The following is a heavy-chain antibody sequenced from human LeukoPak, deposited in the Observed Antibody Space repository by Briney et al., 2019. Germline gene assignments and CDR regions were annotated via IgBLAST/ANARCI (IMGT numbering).Heavy chain of an antibody. CDR1: GGSISSYY. CDR3: VRHLGYRSTTTCYPWFDP. CDR2: IYYSGNT. J-gene: IGHJ5*02. D-gene: IGHD2-2*01. V-gene: IGHV4-59*01. Sequence: PSETLSLTCTVSGGSISSYYWSWIRQPPGKGLEWIGNIYYSGNTNYNPPLKSRVTLSADTSRNQISLKLSSVTTADTAVYYCVRHLGYRSTTTCYPWFDPWGQGTLVTVSS.